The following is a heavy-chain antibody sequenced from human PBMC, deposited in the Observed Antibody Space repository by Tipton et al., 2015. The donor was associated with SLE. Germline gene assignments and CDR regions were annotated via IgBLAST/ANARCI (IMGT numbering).Heavy chain of an antibody. CDR1: GFTFDDYA. D-gene: IGHD1-26*01. V-gene: IGHV3-21*03. CDR2: ISSSSSYI. J-gene: IGHJ4*02. CDR3: AREYSGSCDY. Sequence: SLRLSCAASGFTFDDYAMHWVRQAPGKGLEWVSSISSSSSYIYYADSVKGRFTISRDNAKNSLYLQMNTLRAEDTAVYYCAREYSGSCDYWGQGALVTVSS.